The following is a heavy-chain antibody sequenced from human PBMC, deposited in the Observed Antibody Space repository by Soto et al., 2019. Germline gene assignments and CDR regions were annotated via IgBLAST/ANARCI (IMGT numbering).Heavy chain of an antibody. D-gene: IGHD3-3*01. V-gene: IGHV3-23*01. J-gene: IGHJ6*02. CDR3: AREEWTNRIPYPYAGMDV. Sequence: EVQLLESGGGSVQPGGSLKLSCAVSGFTFRTYAMCWVRQAPGKGLEWVSGINDDGDRTYYPDSVKGRFTISRDKSKSTLYLQMNSLRAEDTAVYYCAREEWTNRIPYPYAGMDVWGQGTTVTVSS. CDR2: INDDGDRT. CDR1: GFTFRTYA.